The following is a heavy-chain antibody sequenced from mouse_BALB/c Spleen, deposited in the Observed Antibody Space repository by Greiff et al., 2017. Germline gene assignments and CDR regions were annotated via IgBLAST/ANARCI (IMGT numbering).Heavy chain of an antibody. J-gene: IGHJ3*01. Sequence: VQLQQSGAELVRPGVSVKISCKGSGYTFTDYAMHWVKQSHAKSLEWIGVISTYYGDASYNQKFKGKATLTVDKSSSTAYMHLSSLTSEDSAVYYCARDGNSWFAYWGQGTLVTVSA. V-gene: IGHV1S137*01. CDR1: GYTFTDYA. D-gene: IGHD2-1*01. CDR2: ISTYYGDA. CDR3: ARDGNSWFAY.